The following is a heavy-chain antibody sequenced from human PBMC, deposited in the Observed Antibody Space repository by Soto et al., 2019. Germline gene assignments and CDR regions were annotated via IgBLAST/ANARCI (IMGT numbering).Heavy chain of an antibody. CDR1: GFTFGSYP. CDR3: AREGMSRPRWVFAY. J-gene: IGHJ4*02. D-gene: IGHD6-13*01. Sequence: EVQLVESGGGLVQPGGSLRLSSAASGFTFGSYPMHCVRQAPGKGLEYVSAISTNGDSTFYANSVKGRFTISRKNSKNTLYLQIGSMSAEDMGVYYCAREGMSRPRWVFAYWGQGTLVTASS. V-gene: IGHV3-64*01. CDR2: ISTNGDST.